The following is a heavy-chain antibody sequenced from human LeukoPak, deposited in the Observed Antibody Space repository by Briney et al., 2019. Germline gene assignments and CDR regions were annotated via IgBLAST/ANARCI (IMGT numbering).Heavy chain of an antibody. CDR1: RGSISSTTYY. D-gene: IGHD2-21*02. Sequence: SETLSLTCTVSRGSISSTTYYWGWLRQPPGKGLEWIGSIYYSGHTYYNPSLKGRVTFSVDTSNNHFSLKLSSVTAADTAIYYCARGVTAQVDYWGQGTLVTVSS. CDR2: IYYSGHT. J-gene: IGHJ4*02. V-gene: IGHV4-39*02. CDR3: ARGVTAQVDY.